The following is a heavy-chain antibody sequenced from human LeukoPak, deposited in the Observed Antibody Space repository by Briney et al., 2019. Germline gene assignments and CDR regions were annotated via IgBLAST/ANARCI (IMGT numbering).Heavy chain of an antibody. V-gene: IGHV4-59*12. Sequence: KPSETLSLTCTVSGGSISSYYWSWIRQPPGKGLEWIGYIYYSGSTNYNPSLKSRVAISVDTSKNQFSLKLTSVTAADAAVYYCASSVGSTDYWGQGTLVTVSS. CDR3: ASSVGSTDY. D-gene: IGHD1-26*01. CDR1: GGSISSYY. J-gene: IGHJ4*02. CDR2: IYYSGST.